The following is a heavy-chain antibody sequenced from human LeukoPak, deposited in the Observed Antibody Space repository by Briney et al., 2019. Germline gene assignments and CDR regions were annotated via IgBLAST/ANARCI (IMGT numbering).Heavy chain of an antibody. CDR1: GYSFTSYW. CDR2: IYPDDSDT. CDR3: ARHGSDPTSGIYYFDS. D-gene: IGHD3-10*01. Sequence: GESLKISCKGSGYSFTSYWIGLVRQTPGKGLEWMGIIYPDDSDTRYSPSFQGQVTISADKSISTAYLQWSSLKASDTAMYYCARHGSDPTSGIYYFDSWGQGTLVTVSS. J-gene: IGHJ4*02. V-gene: IGHV5-51*01.